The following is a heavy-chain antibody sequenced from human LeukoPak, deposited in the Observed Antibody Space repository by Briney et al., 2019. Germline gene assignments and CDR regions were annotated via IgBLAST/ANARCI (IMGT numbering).Heavy chain of an antibody. V-gene: IGHV3-9*01. J-gene: IGHJ4*02. Sequence: GRSLRLSCAASGFPFDDYAMHWVRQAPGKGLEWVSGISWNSGSIGYADSVKGRFTISRDNAKNSLYLQMNSLRAEDTALYYCAKDYGSSGYYPDYWGQGTLVTVSS. CDR3: AKDYGSSGYYPDY. CDR1: GFPFDDYA. D-gene: IGHD3-22*01. CDR2: ISWNSGSI.